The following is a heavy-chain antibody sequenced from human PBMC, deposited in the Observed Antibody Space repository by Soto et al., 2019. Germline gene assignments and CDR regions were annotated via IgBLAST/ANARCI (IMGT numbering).Heavy chain of an antibody. CDR3: ARGGVFFFAAPTNPFDY. D-gene: IGHD3-10*01. CDR2: MNPNSGNT. CDR1: GYTFTSYD. V-gene: IGHV1-8*01. J-gene: IGHJ4*02. Sequence: GVSVKVCCEASGYTFTSYDIDWVRQATGQGLEWMGWMNPNSGNTGYAQKFQGRVTMTRNTSISTAYMELSSLRSEDTAVYYCARGGVFFFAAPTNPFDYWGQGTLVTVSS.